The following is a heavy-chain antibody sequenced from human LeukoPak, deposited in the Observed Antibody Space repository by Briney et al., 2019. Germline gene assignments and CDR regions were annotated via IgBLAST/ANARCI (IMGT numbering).Heavy chain of an antibody. CDR2: IIPIFGTA. CDR3: ARDRGERWLHKSGYDAFDI. V-gene: IGHV1-69*06. J-gene: IGHJ3*02. D-gene: IGHD5-24*01. Sequence: GASVKVSCKASAYTFTGYYIHWVRQAPGQGLEWMGGIIPIFGTANYAQKFQGRVTITADKSTSTAYMELSSLRSEDTAVYYCARDRGERWLHKSGYDAFDIWGQGTMVTVSS. CDR1: AYTFTGYY.